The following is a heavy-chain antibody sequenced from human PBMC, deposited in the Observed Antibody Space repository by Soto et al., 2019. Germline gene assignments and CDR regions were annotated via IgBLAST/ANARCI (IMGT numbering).Heavy chain of an antibody. J-gene: IGHJ6*02. D-gene: IGHD2-8*01. CDR1: GYGFTSYW. V-gene: IGHV5-51*01. Sequence: GESLKISWKGSGYGFTSYWIGWVRQMPGKGLEWMGIIYPGDSDTRYSPSFQGQVTISADKSISTAYLQWSSLKASDTALYYCASWCNDDSSRGSYYYGMDVWGQGTTVTVSS. CDR3: ASWCNDDSSRGSYYYGMDV. CDR2: IYPGDSDT.